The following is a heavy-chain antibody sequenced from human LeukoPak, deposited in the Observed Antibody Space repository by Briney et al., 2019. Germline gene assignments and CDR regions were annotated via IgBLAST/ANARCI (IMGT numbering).Heavy chain of an antibody. CDR1: GYTFTGYY. V-gene: IGHV1-2*02. J-gene: IGHJ4*02. D-gene: IGHD5-18*01. Sequence: SVKVSCKASGYTFTGYYMHWVRQAPGQGLEWMGWINPNSGGTNYAQKFQGRVTMTRDTSISTAYMELSRLRSDDTAVYYCARVGIQLWSPTPSAFDYWGQGTLVTVSS. CDR2: INPNSGGT. CDR3: ARVGIQLWSPTPSAFDY.